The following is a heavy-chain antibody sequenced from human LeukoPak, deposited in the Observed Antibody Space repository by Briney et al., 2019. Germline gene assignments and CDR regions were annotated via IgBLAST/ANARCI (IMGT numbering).Heavy chain of an antibody. V-gene: IGHV4-59*01. CDR1: GDSISTYY. J-gene: IGHJ4*02. Sequence: PSETPSLTCSVSGDSISTYYWSCIRQPPGKELEWIGYIYYSGNTNYNPSLKSRLTISVDTSKNQFSLKLSSVTAADTAVYYCARVGAGSFDYWGQGSLVTVSS. CDR3: ARVGAGSFDY. D-gene: IGHD1-26*01. CDR2: IYYSGNT.